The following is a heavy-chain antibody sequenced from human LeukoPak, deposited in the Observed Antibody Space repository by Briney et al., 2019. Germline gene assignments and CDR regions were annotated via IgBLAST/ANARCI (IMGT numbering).Heavy chain of an antibody. CDR3: ARRLVAYDAFDI. V-gene: IGHV3-23*01. D-gene: IGHD6-6*01. CDR2: ITSDGST. Sequence: GGSLRLSCAASGFTFSSYAMHWVRQAPGKGLEWVSTITSDGSTYYADSVKGRFTISRDNSKNTLHLQMNSLRAEDTALYYWARRLVAYDAFDIWRGGTMVTVSS. CDR1: GFTFSSYA. J-gene: IGHJ3*02.